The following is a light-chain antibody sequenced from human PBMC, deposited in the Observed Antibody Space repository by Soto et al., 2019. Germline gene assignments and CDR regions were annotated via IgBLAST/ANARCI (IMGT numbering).Light chain of an antibody. CDR3: QQYHRSPVT. Sequence: DIQMTQSPSTLSAFVGDRVTITCRASQSINSWLAWYQQKPGKAPNLLIFKASNLESGAPSRFSGSGSGTEFTLTISSLQPDDFATYYCQQYHRSPVTFGGGTKVGIK. J-gene: IGKJ4*01. V-gene: IGKV1-5*03. CDR2: KAS. CDR1: QSINSW.